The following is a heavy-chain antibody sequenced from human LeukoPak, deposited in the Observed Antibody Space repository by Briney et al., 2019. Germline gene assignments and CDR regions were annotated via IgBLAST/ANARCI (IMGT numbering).Heavy chain of an antibody. D-gene: IGHD3-3*01. Sequence: AGGSLRLSCAASGFTFSSFTMNWVRQAPGTGLEWVSSISGSSTYIYYAASVKGRFTISSDNPKNSLYLQMNSLRDEDTAIYYCARDESSPTIFEVAPGDPWGQGTLVTVSS. CDR2: ISGSSTYI. J-gene: IGHJ5*02. CDR3: ARDESSPTIFEVAPGDP. V-gene: IGHV3-21*01. CDR1: GFTFSSFT.